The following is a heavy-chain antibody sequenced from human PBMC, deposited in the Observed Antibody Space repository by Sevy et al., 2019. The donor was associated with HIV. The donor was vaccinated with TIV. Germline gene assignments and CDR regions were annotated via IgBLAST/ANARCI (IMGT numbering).Heavy chain of an antibody. CDR2: ISWNSGSI. V-gene: IGHV3-9*01. D-gene: IGHD5-18*01. CDR3: AKGDTAMVTEGFDY. CDR1: GCTFDDYA. Sequence: GGSLRLSCAASGCTFDDYAMHWVRQAPGKGLEWVSGISWNSGSIGYADSVKGRFTISRDNAKNSLYLQMNSLRAEDTALYYCAKGDTAMVTEGFDYWGQGTLVTVSS. J-gene: IGHJ4*02.